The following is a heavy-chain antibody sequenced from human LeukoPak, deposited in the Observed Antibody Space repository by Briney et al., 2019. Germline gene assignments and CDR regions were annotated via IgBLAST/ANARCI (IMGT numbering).Heavy chain of an antibody. CDR3: AREWFGEFSLGVAYMDV. V-gene: IGHV3-74*01. D-gene: IGHD3-10*01. J-gene: IGHJ6*03. CDR1: GFTFSSYW. Sequence: PGGSLRLSCAASGFTFSSYWMHWVRQVPGKGLVWVSRINSDGSETNHADSVKGRFTISRDNAKNTLYLQMNSLRAEDTAVYYCAREWFGEFSLGVAYMDVWGKGPRSPSP. CDR2: INSDGSET.